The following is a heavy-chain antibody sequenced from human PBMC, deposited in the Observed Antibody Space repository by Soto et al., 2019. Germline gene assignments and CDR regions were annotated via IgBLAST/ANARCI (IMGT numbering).Heavy chain of an antibody. V-gene: IGHV1-46*01. J-gene: IGHJ6*02. CDR2: INPRGGST. CDR1: GYTFTSYY. Sequence: QVQLVQSGAEVKKPGASVKVSCKASGYTFTSYYMHWVRQAPGQGLEWMGIINPRGGSTSYAQKCQGRVTMTRDTSTSTVYMELSSLRSEDTAVYYCARGGHVVVAALDYYYYGMDVWGQGTTVTVSS. CDR3: ARGGHVVVAALDYYYYGMDV. D-gene: IGHD2-15*01.